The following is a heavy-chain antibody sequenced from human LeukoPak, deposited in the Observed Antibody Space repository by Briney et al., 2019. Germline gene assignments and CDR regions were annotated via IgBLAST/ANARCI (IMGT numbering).Heavy chain of an antibody. CDR1: GFSIIVSEFSISDSY. D-gene: IGHD6-13*01. CDR2: ISGSGSDI. V-gene: IGHV3-11*04. J-gene: IGHJ4*02. CDR3: ARELAAAGTGYFDY. Sequence: GGSLRLSCVVSGFSIIVSEFSISDSYMTWIRQTPGKGLEWLAYISGSGSDIYFADSVKGRFTISRDNAKNSLYLQMNSLRAEDTAVYYCARELAAAGTGYFDYWGQGTLVTVSS.